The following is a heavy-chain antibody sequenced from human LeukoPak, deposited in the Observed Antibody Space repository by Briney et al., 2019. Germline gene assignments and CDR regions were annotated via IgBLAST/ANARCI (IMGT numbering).Heavy chain of an antibody. CDR2: IYYSGST. CDR3: ARLPVAVWFGDYHY. Sequence: SETLSLTCTVSGGSISSSSYYWGWIRQPPGKGLEWLGSIYYSGSTCYNPSLKSRDTLSVDTSKNQFALKQTSVTAADTAVYSCARLPVAVWFGDYHYWGQGTLVTVSS. D-gene: IGHD3-10*01. V-gene: IGHV4-39*01. CDR1: GGSISSSSYY. J-gene: IGHJ4*02.